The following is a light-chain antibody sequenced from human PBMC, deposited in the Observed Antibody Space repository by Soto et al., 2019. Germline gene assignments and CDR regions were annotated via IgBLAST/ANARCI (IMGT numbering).Light chain of an antibody. CDR3: QQYGGSPL. J-gene: IGKJ1*01. V-gene: IGKV3-20*01. CDR1: QGISSSN. CDR2: GAS. Sequence: IVLTQSPGTLSLSPGDRATLSCRASQGISSSNLAWYQQKAGQDPRLLIYGASGRATGIPYRFSGSGCGTDLNLTISRLEPEGFAVYYCQQYGGSPLFGQGTKVEIK.